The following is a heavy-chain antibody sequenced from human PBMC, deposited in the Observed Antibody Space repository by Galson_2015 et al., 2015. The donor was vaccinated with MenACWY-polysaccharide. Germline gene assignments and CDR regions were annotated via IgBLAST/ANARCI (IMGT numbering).Heavy chain of an antibody. D-gene: IGHD6-19*01. CDR2: ISSSGSTI. V-gene: IGHV3-48*03. CDR3: ARGAKYSSGWSVGFFDY. Sequence: SLRLSCAASGFTFSSYEMNWVRQAPGKGLEWVSYISSSGSTIYYADSVKGRFTISRDNAKNSLYLQMNSLRAEDTAVYYCARGAKYSSGWSVGFFDYWGQGTLVTVSS. CDR1: GFTFSSYE. J-gene: IGHJ4*02.